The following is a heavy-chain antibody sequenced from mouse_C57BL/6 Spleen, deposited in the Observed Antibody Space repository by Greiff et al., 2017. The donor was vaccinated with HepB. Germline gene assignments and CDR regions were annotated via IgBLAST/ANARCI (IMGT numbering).Heavy chain of an antibody. J-gene: IGHJ2*01. D-gene: IGHD1-1*01. CDR1: GYNFTSYW. V-gene: IGHV1-64*01. Sequence: QVQLQQPGAELVKPGASVKLSCKASGYNFTSYWMHWVKQRPGQGLEWIGMIHPNSGSTNYNEKFKSKATLTVDTSTSTAYIQLSSLTSDDSAVYYCASDTTVVFDYWGQGTTLTVSS. CDR2: IHPNSGST. CDR3: ASDTTVVFDY.